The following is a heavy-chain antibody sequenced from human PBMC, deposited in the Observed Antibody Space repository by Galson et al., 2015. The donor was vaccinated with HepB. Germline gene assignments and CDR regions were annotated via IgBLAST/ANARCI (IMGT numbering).Heavy chain of an antibody. J-gene: IGHJ4*02. CDR3: AKDSASRIGDY. V-gene: IGHV3-7*03. Sequence: SLRLSCAASGVVFSSDWMTWVRQIPGKGLEWVANINQDESLRQYVDSVKGRFTVSRDNAKNSLYLEMTSLRVEDTAVYYCAKDSASRIGDYWGQGALVTVSS. D-gene: IGHD2-15*01. CDR2: INQDESLR. CDR1: GVVFSSDW.